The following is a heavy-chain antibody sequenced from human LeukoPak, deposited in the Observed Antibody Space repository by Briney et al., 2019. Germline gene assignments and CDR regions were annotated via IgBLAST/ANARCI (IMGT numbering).Heavy chain of an antibody. Sequence: SVKVSCKASGGTFSSYAISWVRQAPGQGLEWMGRIIPIFGTANYAQKFQGRVTITADKSTSTAYMELSSLRSEDTAVYYCARSGGDYYDSSGYYLDPWGQGTLVTVSS. CDR2: IIPIFGTA. V-gene: IGHV1-69*06. CDR1: GGTFSSYA. J-gene: IGHJ5*02. CDR3: ARSGGDYYDSSGYYLDP. D-gene: IGHD3-22*01.